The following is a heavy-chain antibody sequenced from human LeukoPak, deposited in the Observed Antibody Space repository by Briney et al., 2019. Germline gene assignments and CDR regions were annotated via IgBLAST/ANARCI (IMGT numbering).Heavy chain of an antibody. Sequence: ASVKVSCKASGYTFTSYDINWVRQAPGQGLEWMGWINPNSGGTNYAQKFQGRVTMTRDTSISTAYMELSRLRSDDTAVYYCARADYGGNSELDYWGQGTLVTVSS. CDR1: GYTFTSYD. J-gene: IGHJ4*02. V-gene: IGHV1-2*02. CDR3: ARADYGGNSELDY. CDR2: INPNSGGT. D-gene: IGHD4-23*01.